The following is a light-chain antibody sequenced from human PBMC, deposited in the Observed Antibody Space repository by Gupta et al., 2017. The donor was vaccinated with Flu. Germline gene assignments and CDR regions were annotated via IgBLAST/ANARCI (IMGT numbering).Light chain of an antibody. Sequence: EIVMTQSPLSLPVTPGEPASISCKSSQSLLSSNGHYYLDWYLQKPGQSPQLLIYLASQRASGVPDRFSGSGSGTDFTLKSSRGEAEDVGVYYCMQDLQTYTFGQGTKLEI. V-gene: IGKV2-28*01. CDR1: QSLLSSNGHYY. CDR3: MQDLQTYT. CDR2: LAS. J-gene: IGKJ2*01.